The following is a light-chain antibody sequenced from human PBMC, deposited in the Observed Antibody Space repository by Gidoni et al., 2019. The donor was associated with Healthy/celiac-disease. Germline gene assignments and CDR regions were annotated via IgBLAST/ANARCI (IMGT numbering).Light chain of an antibody. Sequence: EIVLTQSPGPLSLSPGERATLSCRASQSDSSSYLAWYQQKPGQAPRLLIYGASSRATGIPDRFSGSGSGTDFTLTISRLEPEDFAVYYCQQYGSSPPWTFGQGTKVEIK. CDR3: QQYGSSPPWT. V-gene: IGKV3-20*01. J-gene: IGKJ1*01. CDR2: GAS. CDR1: QSDSSSY.